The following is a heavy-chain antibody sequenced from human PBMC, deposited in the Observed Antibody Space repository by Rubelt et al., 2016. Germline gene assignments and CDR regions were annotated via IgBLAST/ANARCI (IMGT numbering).Heavy chain of an antibody. Sequence: AVKGRFTISRDNAKNSLYLQMNSLRAEDTAVYYCARVGCSGGSCYAYYYYGMDVWGQGTTVTVSS. D-gene: IGHD2-15*01. V-gene: IGHV3-11*06. J-gene: IGHJ6*02. CDR3: ARVGCSGGSCYAYYYYGMDV.